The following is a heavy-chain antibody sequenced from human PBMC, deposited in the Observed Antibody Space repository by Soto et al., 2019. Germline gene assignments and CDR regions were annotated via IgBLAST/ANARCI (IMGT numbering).Heavy chain of an antibody. J-gene: IGHJ4*02. D-gene: IGHD3-22*01. CDR1: GGSISSSSYY. Sequence: SETLSLTCTVSGGSISSSSYYWGWIRQPPGKGLEWIGSIYYSGSTYYNPSLKSRVTISVDTSKNQFSLKLSSVTAADTAVYYCARPGYYYDNSGYYPFDYWGQGTLVTVSS. CDR3: ARPGYYYDNSGYYPFDY. V-gene: IGHV4-39*01. CDR2: IYYSGST.